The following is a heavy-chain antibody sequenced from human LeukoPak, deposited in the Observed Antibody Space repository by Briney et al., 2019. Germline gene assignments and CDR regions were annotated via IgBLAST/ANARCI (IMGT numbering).Heavy chain of an antibody. D-gene: IGHD3-22*01. J-gene: IGHJ5*02. CDR3: AKDPPVITHWFDP. CDR2: ISGSGGST. Sequence: GGSLRLSCVGSGFTFSRYWLNWVRQAPGKGLEWVSAISGSGGSTYYADSVKGRFTISRDNSKNTLYLQMNSLRAEDTAVYYCAKDPPVITHWFDPWGQGTLVTVSS. V-gene: IGHV3-23*01. CDR1: GFTFSRYW.